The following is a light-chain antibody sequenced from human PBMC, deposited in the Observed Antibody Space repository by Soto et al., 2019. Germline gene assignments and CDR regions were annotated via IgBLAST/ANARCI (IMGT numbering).Light chain of an antibody. J-gene: IGKJ3*01. CDR3: HQHATSPLT. Sequence: EIVLTQSPRTLFLSPGERATLSCRASQSVGNNYLSWYQQKPGQAPRLLIYNASNRAAGIPDRFSGSGSGTDFSLNISRLEPEDVAVYFCHQHATSPLTFGPGTKVSVK. CDR1: QSVGNNY. CDR2: NAS. V-gene: IGKV3-20*01.